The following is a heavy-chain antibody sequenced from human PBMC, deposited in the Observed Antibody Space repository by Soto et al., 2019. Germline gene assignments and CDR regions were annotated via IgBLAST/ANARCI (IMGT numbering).Heavy chain of an antibody. Sequence: QVQLQQWGAGLLKPSETLSLTCAVYGGSFSGYYWSWIRQPPGKGLEWIGEINHRGSTNYNPSLKSRVTISVDTSKNQFSLKLSSVTAADTAVYYCARGGIGEVPAAMLYYFDYWGQGTLVTVSS. CDR3: ARGGIGEVPAAMLYYFDY. D-gene: IGHD2-2*01. J-gene: IGHJ4*02. V-gene: IGHV4-34*01. CDR2: INHRGST. CDR1: GGSFSGYY.